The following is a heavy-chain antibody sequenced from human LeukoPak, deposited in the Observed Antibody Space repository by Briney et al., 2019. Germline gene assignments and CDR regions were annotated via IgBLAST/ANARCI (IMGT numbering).Heavy chain of an antibody. CDR1: GDSVSSNSAA. D-gene: IGHD6-13*01. Sequence: SQTLSLTCAISGDSVSSNSAAWNWIRQSPSRGLEWLGRTYYRSKWYNDYAVSVISRITIDPDTSKTQFSLQLNSVTPEDTAVYYCARDTYSSSPGFFQHWGQGTLVTVSS. CDR3: ARDTYSSSPGFFQH. V-gene: IGHV6-1*01. CDR2: TYYRSKWYN. J-gene: IGHJ1*01.